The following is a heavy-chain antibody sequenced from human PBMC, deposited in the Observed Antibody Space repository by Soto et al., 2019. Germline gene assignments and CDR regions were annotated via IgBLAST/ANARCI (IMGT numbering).Heavy chain of an antibody. Sequence: SETLSLTCIVSGGSVYSDGYYWSWIRQPPGKRPEWIGYNFYSGSTNYNPSLTSRVTISVDTSKNQFSLKLSSVTAADTAVYYCARNYGDAFDIWGQGTMVTVSS. CDR2: NFYSGST. D-gene: IGHD4-17*01. CDR1: GGSVYSDGYY. V-gene: IGHV4-61*08. CDR3: ARNYGDAFDI. J-gene: IGHJ3*02.